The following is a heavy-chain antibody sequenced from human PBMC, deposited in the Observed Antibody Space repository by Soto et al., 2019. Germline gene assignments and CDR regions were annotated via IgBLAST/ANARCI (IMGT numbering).Heavy chain of an antibody. V-gene: IGHV4-30-4*01. CDR1: CGSIISDDYY. Sequence: SETLSLTCTVSCGSIISDDYYWSWIRQPPGKGLEWIGYIYYSGSTSYNPSLKSRLTISLDTSKNQFSLKLSSVSAADTAVYYCARDRSNSPDYFDYWGQGTLVTVSS. CDR3: ARDRSNSPDYFDY. CDR2: IYYSGST. D-gene: IGHD6-6*01. J-gene: IGHJ4*02.